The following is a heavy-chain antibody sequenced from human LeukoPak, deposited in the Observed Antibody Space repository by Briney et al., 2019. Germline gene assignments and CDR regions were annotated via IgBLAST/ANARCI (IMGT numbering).Heavy chain of an antibody. V-gene: IGHV4-59*01. J-gene: IGHJ4*02. D-gene: IGHD6-19*01. Sequence: SETLSPTCTVSGGSISSYYWSWIRQPPGKGLEWIGYIYYSGSTNYNPSLKSRVTISVDTSKNQFSLKLSSVTAADTAVYYCARDGGYSSGWYDYWGQGTLVTVSS. CDR3: ARDGGYSSGWYDY. CDR1: GGSISSYY. CDR2: IYYSGST.